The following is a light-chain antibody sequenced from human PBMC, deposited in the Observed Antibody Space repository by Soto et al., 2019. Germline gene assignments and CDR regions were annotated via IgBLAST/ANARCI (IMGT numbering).Light chain of an antibody. Sequence: DIQMTQAPSSVSASVGDRVTITCRASQGISGWLAVYQQKPGKDPKLLIYAASTLHSGVPSRFSGSESGTDFTLTISSLQPEDSATYYCQQASDFPLTFGQGTRLEIE. J-gene: IGKJ5*01. CDR1: QGISGW. CDR2: AAS. V-gene: IGKV1-12*01. CDR3: QQASDFPLT.